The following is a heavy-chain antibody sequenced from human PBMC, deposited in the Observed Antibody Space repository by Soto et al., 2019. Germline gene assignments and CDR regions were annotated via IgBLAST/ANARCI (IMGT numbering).Heavy chain of an antibody. V-gene: IGHV3-23*01. CDR2: ISGSGGST. D-gene: IGHD3-22*01. J-gene: IGHJ6*02. Sequence: GGSLRLSCAASGFTFSSYAMSWVRQAPGKGLEWVSAISGSGGSTYYADSVKGRFTISRDNSKNTLYLQMNSLRAEDTAVYYCAKDLPANYDSSGYYWGYYYYGMDVWGQGTTVTVSS. CDR3: AKDLPANYDSSGYYWGYYYYGMDV. CDR1: GFTFSSYA.